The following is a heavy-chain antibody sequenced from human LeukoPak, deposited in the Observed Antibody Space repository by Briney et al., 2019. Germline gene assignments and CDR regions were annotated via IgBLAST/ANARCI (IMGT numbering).Heavy chain of an antibody. CDR3: ANPISGGLAVSADWFAP. CDR2: INANSGTR. D-gene: IGHD6-19*01. CDR1: GFTFNSYS. V-gene: IGHV3-23*01. J-gene: IGHJ5*01. Sequence: PGGSLRLSCAASGFTFNSYSMNWVRQAPGKGLEWVSTINANSGTRSYAAFVRGRFTISRDNPKNTLYLKLNTLRPDDTAGYYGANPISGGLAVSADWFAPWGQGTLVVVSS.